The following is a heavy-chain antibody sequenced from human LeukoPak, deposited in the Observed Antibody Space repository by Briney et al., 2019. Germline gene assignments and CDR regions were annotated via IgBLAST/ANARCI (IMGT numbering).Heavy chain of an antibody. Sequence: PSGTLSLTCAVSGGSISSSNWWSWVRQPPGKGLEWIGEIYHSGSTNYNPSLKSRVTISVDTSKNQFSLKLSSVTAADTAVYYCALPAANLNYYYYYMDVWGKGTTVTVSS. J-gene: IGHJ6*03. CDR1: GGSISSSNW. D-gene: IGHD2-2*01. V-gene: IGHV4-4*02. CDR2: IYHSGST. CDR3: ALPAANLNYYYYYMDV.